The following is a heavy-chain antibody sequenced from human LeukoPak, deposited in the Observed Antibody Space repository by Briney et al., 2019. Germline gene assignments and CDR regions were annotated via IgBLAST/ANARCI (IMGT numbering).Heavy chain of an antibody. Sequence: ASVTVSCKASGYTFTSYGFSWVRQAPGQGLEWMGWISTYYGNTNYAQKLQHRVTMTTDTSTSTAYMELTSLRSDDTAVYYCASVYSTNYYGSGDRPFLFDYWGQGTVVTVSS. J-gene: IGHJ4*02. CDR3: ASVYSTNYYGSGDRPFLFDY. D-gene: IGHD3-10*01. CDR1: GYTFTSYG. V-gene: IGHV1-18*01. CDR2: ISTYYGNT.